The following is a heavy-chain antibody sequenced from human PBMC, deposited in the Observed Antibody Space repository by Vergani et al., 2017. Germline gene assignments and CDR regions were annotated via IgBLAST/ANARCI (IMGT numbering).Heavy chain of an antibody. J-gene: IGHJ6*02. Sequence: QVQLVQSGAEVKKPGASVKVSCKASGYTFTSYGISWVRQAPGQGLEWMGWISAYNGNTNYAQKLQGRVTMTTDTSTSTAYMELRSLRSDDTAVYYCARVALLWFGELRGRMDVWGQGTTVTVSS. CDR2: ISAYNGNT. CDR3: ARVALLWFGELRGRMDV. V-gene: IGHV1-18*01. D-gene: IGHD3-10*01. CDR1: GYTFTSYG.